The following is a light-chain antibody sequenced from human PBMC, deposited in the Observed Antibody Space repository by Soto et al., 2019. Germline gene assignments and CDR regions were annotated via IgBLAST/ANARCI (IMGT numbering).Light chain of an antibody. CDR2: AAS. CDR1: QIISNY. V-gene: IGKV1-39*01. J-gene: IGKJ3*01. Sequence: DIQMTQSPSSLSASVGDRVTITCRASQIISNYLNWYQQKPGKAPKLLIYAASRLQSWVPSRFSGSGSGTDFTLTISSLQPEDFATYYCQQSYSTPFTFGPGTKVDIK. CDR3: QQSYSTPFT.